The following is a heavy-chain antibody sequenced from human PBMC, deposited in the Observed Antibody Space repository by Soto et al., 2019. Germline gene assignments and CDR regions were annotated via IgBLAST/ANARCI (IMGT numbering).Heavy chain of an antibody. J-gene: IGHJ4*02. CDR2: IKDGGYT. CDR1: GGSLSGYY. D-gene: IGHD5-12*01. CDR3: ARGQQGVMATH. Sequence: QVQLQQWGAGLLKPSETLSLNCGVNGGSLSGYYWSWIRQPPGKGLEWIGEIKDGGYTNYSPSLKSXXTXSXDRSNNQFSLRLNSVTAADTGVYYCARGQQGVMATHWDQGALVTVSS. V-gene: IGHV4-34*02.